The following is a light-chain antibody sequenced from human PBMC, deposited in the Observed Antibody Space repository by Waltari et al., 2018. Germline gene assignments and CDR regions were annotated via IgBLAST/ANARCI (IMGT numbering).Light chain of an antibody. V-gene: IGLV3-19*01. J-gene: IGLJ2*01. CDR1: SLRSYS. CDR3: HSRDTSSTRF. CDR2: GQN. Sequence: SSDLTQDPAVSVALGQTVRITCQGDSLRSYSASWYQQRPGQAPILVLDGQNDRPSGIPDRFSGSTSGNTASLTIPGAQAEDEADYYCHSRDTSSTRFFGGGTRLTV.